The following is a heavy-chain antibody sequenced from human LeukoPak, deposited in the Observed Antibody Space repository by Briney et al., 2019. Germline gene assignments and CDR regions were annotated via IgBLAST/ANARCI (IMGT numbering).Heavy chain of an antibody. V-gene: IGHV4-59*08. CDR2: IYYSGST. Sequence: KPSETLSLTCTVSGGSISSYYWSWIRQPPVKGLEWIGYIYYSGSTNYNPSLKSRVTISVDTSKNQFSLKLSSVTAADTAVYYCARHGPYYDFWSGYYKNFYYYGMDVWGQGTTVTVSS. CDR1: GGSISSYY. CDR3: ARHGPYYDFWSGYYKNFYYYGMDV. J-gene: IGHJ6*02. D-gene: IGHD3-3*01.